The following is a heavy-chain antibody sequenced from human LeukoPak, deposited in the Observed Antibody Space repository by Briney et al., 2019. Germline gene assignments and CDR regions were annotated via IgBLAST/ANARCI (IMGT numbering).Heavy chain of an antibody. CDR3: ARSSGTGTFSY. V-gene: IGHV4-39*02. J-gene: IGHJ4*02. CDR2: VYYGRSP. D-gene: IGHD6-25*01. Sequence: SETLSLTRTVSGDSISRSTYYWAWIRQPPGKGLEWIGSVYYGRSPYFNPSLESRATISVDTSKNHFSLKMSSVTAADTAVYYCARSSGTGTFSYWGQGTLVTVSS. CDR1: GDSISRSTYY.